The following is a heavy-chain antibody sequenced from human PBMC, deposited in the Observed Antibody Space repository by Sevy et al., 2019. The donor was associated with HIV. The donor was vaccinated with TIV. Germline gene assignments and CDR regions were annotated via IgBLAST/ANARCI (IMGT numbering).Heavy chain of an antibody. CDR1: GFTVSSNY. CDR2: IYSGGST. Sequence: GGSLRLSCAASGFTVSSNYMSWVRQAPGKGLEWVSVIYSGGSTYYADSVKGRFTISRDNSKNTLYLQMNSLRAEDTAVYYCAREVWATTVTSLGGYFDYWGQGTLVTVSS. V-gene: IGHV3-53*01. D-gene: IGHD4-17*01. CDR3: AREVWATTVTSLGGYFDY. J-gene: IGHJ4*02.